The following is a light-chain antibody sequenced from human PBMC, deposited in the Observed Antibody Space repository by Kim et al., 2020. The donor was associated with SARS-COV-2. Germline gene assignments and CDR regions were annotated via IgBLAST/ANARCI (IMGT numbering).Light chain of an antibody. CDR1: SNIVGNQG. CDR2: RNN. J-gene: IGLJ3*02. Sequence: QTATLTCTGNSNIVGNQGAAWLQQHQGNPPKLLSYRNNNRPSGISERFSASRSGNTASLTITGLQPEDEADYYCSALDSSLSAWVFGGGTQLTVL. CDR3: SALDSSLSAWV. V-gene: IGLV10-54*02.